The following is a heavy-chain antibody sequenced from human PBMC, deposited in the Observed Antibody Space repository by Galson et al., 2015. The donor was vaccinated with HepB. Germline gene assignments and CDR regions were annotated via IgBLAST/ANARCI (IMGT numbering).Heavy chain of an antibody. Sequence: SLRLSCAASGFTFSSYSMNWVRQAPGKGLEWVSSISSSSSYIYYADSVKGRFTISRDNAKNSLYLQMNSLRAEDTAVYYCARVIARLTAAAGAFDIWGQGTMVTVSS. J-gene: IGHJ3*02. CDR1: GFTFSSYS. D-gene: IGHD6-13*01. CDR3: ARVIARLTAAAGAFDI. V-gene: IGHV3-21*01. CDR2: ISSSSSYI.